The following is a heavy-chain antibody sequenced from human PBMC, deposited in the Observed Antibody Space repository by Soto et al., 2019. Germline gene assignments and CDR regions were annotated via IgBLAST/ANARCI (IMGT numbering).Heavy chain of an antibody. J-gene: IGHJ5*02. D-gene: IGHD2-15*01. CDR1: GGSISSSSYY. Sequence: QLQLQESGPGLVKPSETLSLTCTVSGGSISSSSYYWGWIRQPPGKGLEWIGSIYYSGSTYYNPSLKSRVPISVDPSKNQFSLKLSSVTAADTAVYYCARAVVVVVAVMYNWFDPWGQGTLVTVSS. CDR3: ARAVVVVVAVMYNWFDP. V-gene: IGHV4-39*01. CDR2: IYYSGST.